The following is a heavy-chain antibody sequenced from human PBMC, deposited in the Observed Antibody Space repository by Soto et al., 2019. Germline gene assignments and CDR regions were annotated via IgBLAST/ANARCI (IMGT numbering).Heavy chain of an antibody. CDR2: INHSGST. D-gene: IGHD6-13*01. Sequence: PSETLSLTCAVYGGSFSGYYWSWIRQPPGKGLEWIGEINHSGSTNYNPSLKSRVTISVETSKNQFSLKLSSVTAADTAVYYCARGSSSSWYRRAWFDPWGQGTLVTVSS. V-gene: IGHV4-34*01. J-gene: IGHJ5*02. CDR1: GGSFSGYY. CDR3: ARGSSSSWYRRAWFDP.